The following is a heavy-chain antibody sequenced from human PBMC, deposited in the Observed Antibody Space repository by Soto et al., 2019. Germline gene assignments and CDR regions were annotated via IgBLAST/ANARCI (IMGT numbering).Heavy chain of an antibody. J-gene: IGHJ4*02. D-gene: IGHD3-10*01. Sequence: QVQLVQSGAEEKKPGASVKVSCKASGYTFTNYAMHWVRQAPGQRLEWMGWINAGNGNTKYSQKFQGRVTISRDTAASTAYMELCGLRSEDTSVYNCARDSGGAVYWGQGTLVTVSS. V-gene: IGHV1-3*05. CDR3: ARDSGGAVY. CDR1: GYTFTNYA. CDR2: INAGNGNT.